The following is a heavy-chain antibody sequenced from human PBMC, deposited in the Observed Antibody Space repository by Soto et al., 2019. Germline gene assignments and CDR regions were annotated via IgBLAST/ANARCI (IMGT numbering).Heavy chain of an antibody. Sequence: SETLSLTCAVYGGSFRGYYWSWIRQPPGKELEWIGEINHSGSTNYNPSLKSRVTISVDTSKNQFSLKLSSVTAADTAVYYCARGHFPIAVAGTRGPYFDYWGQGTLVTVS. CDR2: INHSGST. CDR1: GGSFRGYY. D-gene: IGHD6-19*01. CDR3: ARGHFPIAVAGTRGPYFDY. J-gene: IGHJ4*02. V-gene: IGHV4-34*01.